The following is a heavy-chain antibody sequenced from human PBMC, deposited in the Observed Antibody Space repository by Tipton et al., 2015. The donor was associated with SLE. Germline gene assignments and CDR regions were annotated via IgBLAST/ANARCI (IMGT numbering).Heavy chain of an antibody. D-gene: IGHD6-19*01. Sequence: TLSLTCTVSGYSISSGYYWGWIRQPPGKGLEWIGSIYHSGSTYYNPSLKSRVTTSVDTSKNQFSLKLSSVTAADTAVYYCARKKEAVLDYWGQGTLVTVSS. CDR1: GYSISSGYY. CDR3: ARKKEAVLDY. CDR2: IYHSGST. V-gene: IGHV4-38-2*02. J-gene: IGHJ4*02.